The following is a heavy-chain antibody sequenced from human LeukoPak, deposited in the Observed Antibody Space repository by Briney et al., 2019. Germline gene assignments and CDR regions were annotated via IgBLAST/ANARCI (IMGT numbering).Heavy chain of an antibody. CDR1: GGSISSSSYY. CDR2: IYYSGST. J-gene: IGHJ4*02. CDR3: ARDPQWELYFDY. Sequence: SETLSLTCTVSGGSISSSSYYWGWIRQPPGKGLEWIGSIYYSGSTYYNPSLKSRVTISVDTSKNQFSLKLSSVTAADTAVYYCARDPQWELYFDYWGQGTLVTVSS. V-gene: IGHV4-39*07. D-gene: IGHD1-26*01.